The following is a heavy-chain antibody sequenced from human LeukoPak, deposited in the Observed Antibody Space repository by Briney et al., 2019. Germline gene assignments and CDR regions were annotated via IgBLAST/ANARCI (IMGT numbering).Heavy chain of an antibody. V-gene: IGHV4-59*01. D-gene: IGHD6-19*01. Sequence: PSETLSLTCTVSGDSINNYYWSWIRQATGKGLEWIGYIHYSGSTNYSPSLKSRVTISIDTPKNQFSLKLTSVTAADTAVYYCARGRGQWLVDYWGQGTLVTVSS. CDR3: ARGRGQWLVDY. CDR1: GDSINNYY. CDR2: IHYSGST. J-gene: IGHJ4*02.